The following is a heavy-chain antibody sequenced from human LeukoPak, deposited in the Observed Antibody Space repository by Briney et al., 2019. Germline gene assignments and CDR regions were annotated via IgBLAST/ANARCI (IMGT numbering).Heavy chain of an antibody. Sequence: SETLSLTCTVSGGSISSSSYYWGWIRQPPGKGLEWIGSIYYSGSTYYNPPLKSRVTISVDTSKNQFSLKLSSETAADTAVYYCARIVGASDYWGQGTLVTVSS. V-gene: IGHV4-39*01. J-gene: IGHJ4*02. D-gene: IGHD1-26*01. CDR3: ARIVGASDY. CDR1: GGSISSSSYY. CDR2: IYYSGST.